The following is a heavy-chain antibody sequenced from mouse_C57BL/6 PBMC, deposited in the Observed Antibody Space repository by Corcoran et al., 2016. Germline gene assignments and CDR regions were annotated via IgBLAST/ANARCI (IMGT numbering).Heavy chain of an antibody. CDR2: INTYSGVP. V-gene: IGHV9-3*01. Sequence: QIQLVQSGPELKKPGETVKISCKASGYTFTTYGMSWVKQAPGKGLKWMGWINTYSGVPTYADDFKGRFAFSLETSASTAYLQINNLKNEDTATYFCARWSTTDWYFDVWGTGTTVTVSS. D-gene: IGHD1-1*01. CDR1: GYTFTTYG. CDR3: ARWSTTDWYFDV. J-gene: IGHJ1*03.